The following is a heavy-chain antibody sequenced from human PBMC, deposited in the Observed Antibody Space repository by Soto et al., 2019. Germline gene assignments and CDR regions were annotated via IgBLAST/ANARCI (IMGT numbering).Heavy chain of an antibody. J-gene: IGHJ5*01. CDR3: ARYLGLAPNFFDS. V-gene: IGHV4-4*02. D-gene: IGHD2-21*01. CDR2: IYHTGST. CDR1: GDSISSSSW. Sequence: QVQLQESGPGLVMPSGTLSLTCAVSGDSISSSSWWSWLRQPPGKGLEWIGEIYHTGSTNYNTSLKIRVTILLNKSNDEFSLRLSSVTAADTAIYFFARYLGLAPNFFDSWGQGTRVLVSS.